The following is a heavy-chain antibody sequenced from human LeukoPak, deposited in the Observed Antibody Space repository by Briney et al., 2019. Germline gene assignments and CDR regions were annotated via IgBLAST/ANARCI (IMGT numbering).Heavy chain of an antibody. CDR3: ARGTYYDSSGYLFDP. CDR1: GGTFSSFA. V-gene: IGHV1-69*05. CDR2: IIPIFGTA. D-gene: IGHD3-22*01. Sequence: ASVKVSCKASGGTFSSFAISWVRQAPGQGLEWMGGIIPIFGTANYAQKFQGRVTITTDESTSTAYMELSSLRSEDTAVYYCARGTYYDSSGYLFDPWGQGTLVTVPS. J-gene: IGHJ5*02.